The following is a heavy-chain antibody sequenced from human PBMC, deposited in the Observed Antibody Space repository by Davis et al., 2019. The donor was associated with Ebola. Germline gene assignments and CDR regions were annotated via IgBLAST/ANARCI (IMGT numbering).Heavy chain of an antibody. CDR2: IIPIFGTA. J-gene: IGHJ5*02. CDR1: GGTFSSYA. V-gene: IGHV1-69*13. Sequence: SVKVSCKASGGTFSSYAISWVRQAPGQGLEWMGGIIPIFGTANYAQKFQGRVTITADESTSTAYMELSSLRSEDTAVYYCARVGEDIVVVPAAIWFDPWGQGTLVTVSS. CDR3: ARVGEDIVVVPAAIWFDP. D-gene: IGHD2-2*01.